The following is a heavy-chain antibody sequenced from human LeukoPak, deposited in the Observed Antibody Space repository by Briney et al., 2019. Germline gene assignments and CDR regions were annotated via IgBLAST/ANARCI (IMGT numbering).Heavy chain of an antibody. CDR3: ARDNRDLVGGVIVYYFDY. Sequence: PSETLSLTCTVSGGSISSYYWSWTRQPAGKGLEWIGRIYTSGSTNYNPSLKSRVTMSVDTSKNQFSLKLSSVTAADTAVYYCARDNRDLVGGVIVYYFDYWGQGTLVTVSS. CDR2: IYTSGST. CDR1: GGSISSYY. V-gene: IGHV4-4*07. J-gene: IGHJ4*02. D-gene: IGHD3-16*02.